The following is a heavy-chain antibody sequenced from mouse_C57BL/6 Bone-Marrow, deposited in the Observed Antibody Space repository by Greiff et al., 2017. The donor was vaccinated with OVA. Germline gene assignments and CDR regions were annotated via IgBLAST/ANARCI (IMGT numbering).Heavy chain of an antibody. CDR1: GYTFTSYW. V-gene: IGHV1-64*01. D-gene: IGHD3-1*01. Sequence: VKLQQPGAELVKPGASVKLSCKASGYTFTSYWMHWVKQRPGQGLEWIGMIHPNSGSTNYNEKFKSKATLTVDKSSSTAYMQLSSLTSEDYAVYYCARTSYYFDYWGQGTTLTVSS. J-gene: IGHJ2*01. CDR3: ARTSYYFDY. CDR2: IHPNSGST.